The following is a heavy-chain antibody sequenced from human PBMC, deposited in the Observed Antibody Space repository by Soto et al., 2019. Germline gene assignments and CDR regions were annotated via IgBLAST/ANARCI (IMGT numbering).Heavy chain of an antibody. J-gene: IGHJ4*02. CDR2: VYYSGST. Sequence: PSETLSLTCAVSGYSISNGDYWGLIRQAPGKGLEWIGSVYYSGSTHYEPSLRGRIAISVDTLKNQFSLRLTSVTAADTAMYFCARNISTHFDSWGQGIPVTVSS. CDR3: ARNISTHFDS. CDR1: GYSISNGDY. D-gene: IGHD3-9*01. V-gene: IGHV4-38-2*01.